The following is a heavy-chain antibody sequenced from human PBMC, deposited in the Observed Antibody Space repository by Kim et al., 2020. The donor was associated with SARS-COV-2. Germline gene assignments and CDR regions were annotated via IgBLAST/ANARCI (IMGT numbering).Heavy chain of an antibody. Sequence: ASVKVSCKASGYTFTSYDINWVRQATGQGLEWMGWMNPNSGNTGYAQKFQGRVTMTRNTSISTAYMELSSLRSEDTAVYYCARENQPYSSRIRENSGFDPWGQGTLVTVSS. J-gene: IGHJ5*02. CDR1: GYTFTSYD. D-gene: IGHD6-13*01. CDR2: MNPNSGNT. CDR3: ARENQPYSSRIRENSGFDP. V-gene: IGHV1-8*01.